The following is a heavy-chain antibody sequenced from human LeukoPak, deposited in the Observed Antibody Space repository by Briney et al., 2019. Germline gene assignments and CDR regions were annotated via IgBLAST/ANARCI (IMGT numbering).Heavy chain of an antibody. CDR2: INPSGGST. Sequence: ASVKVSCKASGYTFSSYYMHWVRQAPGQGLEWMGVINPSGGSTSYAQKLQGRVTMTRETSTRTVYMELSSLRSEDTAVYYCAREGTAGFDYWGQGTLVTVSS. D-gene: IGHD2-21*02. J-gene: IGHJ4*02. CDR1: GYTFSSYY. V-gene: IGHV1-46*01. CDR3: AREGTAGFDY.